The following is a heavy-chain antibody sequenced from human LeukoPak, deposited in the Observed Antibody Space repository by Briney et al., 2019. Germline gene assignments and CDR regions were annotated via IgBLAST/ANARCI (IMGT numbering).Heavy chain of an antibody. V-gene: IGHV4-4*07. Sequence: SETLSLTCTVSDGSISSFYWNWIRQPAGKGLESIGRIYSSGGTNYNPSLKSRVTMSVDTSKNQVSLKVSSVTAADTDVYYCAREDSLSSWYFDAWGQGTLVTVSS. J-gene: IGHJ5*02. D-gene: IGHD6-13*01. CDR2: IYSSGGT. CDR3: AREDSLSSWYFDA. CDR1: DGSISSFY.